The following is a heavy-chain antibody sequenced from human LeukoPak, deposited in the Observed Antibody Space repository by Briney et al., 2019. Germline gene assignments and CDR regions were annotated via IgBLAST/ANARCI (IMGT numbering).Heavy chain of an antibody. Sequence: GRSLRLSCAASGFTFSNYTMHWVRQAPGKGLEWVAVTSYDGSNIYYADSVKGRFTISRDNSKNMLYLQMNSLRAGDTARYFCARDPNGDYIGAFEFWGQGAGVTVSS. V-gene: IGHV3-30*07. CDR3: ARDPNGDYIGAFEF. D-gene: IGHD4-17*01. CDR1: GFTFSNYT. J-gene: IGHJ3*01. CDR2: TSYDGSNI.